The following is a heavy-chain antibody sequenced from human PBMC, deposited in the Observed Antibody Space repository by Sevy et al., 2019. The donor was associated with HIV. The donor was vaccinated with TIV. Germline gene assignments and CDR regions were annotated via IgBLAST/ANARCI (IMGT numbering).Heavy chain of an antibody. CDR3: AKDSGISAQIVVALRY. CDR2: ISGHGGST. J-gene: IGHJ4*02. D-gene: IGHD3-22*01. V-gene: IGHV3-23*01. Sequence: GGSLRLSCADSGVTFSSYAMSWVRQAPGKVLEWVSTISGHGGSTYYAGAVKGRFTISRDNSKKMVYLQMNSLRAEDTAVYYCAKDSGISAQIVVALRYWGQGTQVTVSS. CDR1: GVTFSSYA.